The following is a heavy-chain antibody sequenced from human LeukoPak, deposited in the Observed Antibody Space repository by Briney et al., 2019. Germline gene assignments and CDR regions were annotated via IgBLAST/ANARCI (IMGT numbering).Heavy chain of an antibody. D-gene: IGHD3-9*01. J-gene: IGHJ6*03. V-gene: IGHV3-23*01. Sequence: GGSLRLSCAASGFTFSVYGMSWVRQAPGKGLEWVSAISGDGTYYADSVKGWFTISRDNSKDTLYLQMNSLRAEDTAVYYCARADWDYYYYYMDVWGKGTTVTVSS. CDR2: ISGDGT. CDR1: GFTFSVYG. CDR3: ARADWDYYYYYMDV.